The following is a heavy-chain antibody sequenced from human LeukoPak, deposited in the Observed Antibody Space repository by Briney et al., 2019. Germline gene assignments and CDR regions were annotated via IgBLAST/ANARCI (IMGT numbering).Heavy chain of an antibody. CDR3: ARGSASMRPFDL. J-gene: IGHJ2*01. D-gene: IGHD2-2*01. V-gene: IGHV3-7*01. Sequence: GGSLRLSCAASGFTFSNYWMSWVRQAPGKGLEWVANIKQDGSEKYYVVSVKGRFTISRDNAKNSLYLQMNSLRAEDTAMYYCARGSASMRPFDLWGRGTLVTVSS. CDR1: GFTFSNYW. CDR2: IKQDGSEK.